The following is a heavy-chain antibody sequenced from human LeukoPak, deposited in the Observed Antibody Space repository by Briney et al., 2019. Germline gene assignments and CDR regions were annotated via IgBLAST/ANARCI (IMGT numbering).Heavy chain of an antibody. V-gene: IGHV3-23*01. D-gene: IGHD6-19*01. CDR2: ISGSGAST. CDR3: AKPIYRSGSGWIYQSLDY. CDR1: GFTFNSYE. Sequence: GGSLRLSCAASGFTFNSYEMTWVRQAPGKRLEWVSAISGSGASTYYADSVKGRFTISRDNSKNTLYLQMNSLRAEDTAVYYCAKPIYRSGSGWIYQSLDYWGQGTLVTVSS. J-gene: IGHJ4*02.